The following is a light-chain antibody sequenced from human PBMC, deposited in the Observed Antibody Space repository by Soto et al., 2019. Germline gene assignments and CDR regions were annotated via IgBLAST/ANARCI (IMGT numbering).Light chain of an antibody. V-gene: IGLV7-43*01. CDR2: GTS. J-gene: IGLJ2*01. CDR1: NGAVTSGYY. CDR3: LLYDGGAVV. Sequence: QAVVTQEPSLTVSPGGTVTLTCASSNGAVTSGYYANWFQQKPGQAPRALIYGTSNKHSWTPARFSGSLLGGKAVLTLSGVQPEDEAEYYCLLYDGGAVVFGGGTKLTVL.